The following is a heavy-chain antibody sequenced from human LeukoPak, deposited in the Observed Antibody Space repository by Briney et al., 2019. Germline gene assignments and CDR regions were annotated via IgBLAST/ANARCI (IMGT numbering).Heavy chain of an antibody. CDR2: ISYDGSNK. CDR1: GFTFGSYA. V-gene: IGHV3-30-3*01. Sequence: GRSLRLSCAASGFTFGSYAMHWVRQAPGKGLEWVAVISYDGSNKYYADSVKGRFTISRDNSKNTLYLQMNSLRAEDTAVYYCARDSYGMDVWGQGTTVTVSS. J-gene: IGHJ6*02. CDR3: ARDSYGMDV.